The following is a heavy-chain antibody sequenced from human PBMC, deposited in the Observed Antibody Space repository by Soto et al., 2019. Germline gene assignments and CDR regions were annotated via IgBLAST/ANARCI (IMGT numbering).Heavy chain of an antibody. CDR3: ARMSAGIAAAAKGFYYYGMDV. Sequence: SVKVSCKASGGTFSSYAISWVRQAPGQGLEWMGGIIPIFGTANYAQKFQGRVTITADKSTSTAYMELSSLRSEDTAVYYCARMSAGIAAAAKGFYYYGMDVWGQGTTVTVPS. V-gene: IGHV1-69*06. D-gene: IGHD6-13*01. J-gene: IGHJ6*02. CDR2: IIPIFGTA. CDR1: GGTFSSYA.